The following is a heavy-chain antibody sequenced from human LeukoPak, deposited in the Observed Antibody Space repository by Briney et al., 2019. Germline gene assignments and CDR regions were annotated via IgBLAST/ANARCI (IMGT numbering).Heavy chain of an antibody. D-gene: IGHD3-9*01. J-gene: IGHJ6*02. V-gene: IGHV4-30-4*01. CDR1: GGSFSSGNFY. Sequence: SQTLSLTCTVSGGSFSSGNFYWRWLRQPPGKGLEWIGYIHYSGSTYYNPSLKSRVTISIDTSKNQFSLKLSSVTAADTAVYSCIRGPHFDSLKNYYYGLDVWGQGTTVTVSS. CDR2: IHYSGST. CDR3: IRGPHFDSLKNYYYGLDV.